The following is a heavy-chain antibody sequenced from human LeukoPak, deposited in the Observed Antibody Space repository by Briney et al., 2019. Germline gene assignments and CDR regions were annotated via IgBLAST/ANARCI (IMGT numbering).Heavy chain of an antibody. CDR1: GYTFTGYF. V-gene: IGHV1-2*02. CDR3: ARGDCGDPLDRLGY. J-gene: IGHJ4*02. CDR2: INPNSGGT. D-gene: IGHD4-17*01. Sequence: ASVKVSCKACGYTFTGYFIHWVRQGPGQGLEWMGWINPNSGGTSYAQKFQGRVTMTRDTSISTAYMELSRLRSDDSAVYYCARGDCGDPLDRLGYWGQGTLVTVYS.